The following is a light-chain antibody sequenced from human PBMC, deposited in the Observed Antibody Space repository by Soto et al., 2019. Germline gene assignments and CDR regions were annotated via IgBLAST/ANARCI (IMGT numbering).Light chain of an antibody. J-gene: IGLJ2*01. CDR2: GNN. CDR3: QSYDSSLSGVV. Sequence: QSVLTQPPSVSGAPGQRVTISCTGSRSNIGAGYDVHWYQQLPGAAPKLLIHGNNNRPSGVPDRFSGSKSGTSASLAITGLQAEYEADYYCQSYDSSLSGVVFGGGTKLTVL. V-gene: IGLV1-40*01. CDR1: RSNIGAGYD.